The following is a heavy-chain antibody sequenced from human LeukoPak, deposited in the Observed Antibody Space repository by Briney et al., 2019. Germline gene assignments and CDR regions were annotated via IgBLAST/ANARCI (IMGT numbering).Heavy chain of an antibody. CDR3: ARSSNGWFDP. V-gene: IGHV3-21*01. D-gene: IGHD6-6*01. J-gene: IGHJ5*02. CDR2: ISSSSSYI. CDR1: GFTFSSYS. Sequence: GGSLRLSCAASGFTFSSYSMNWVRQAPGKGLEWVSSISSSSSYIYYADSVKGRFTISRDNAKNSLYLQMNSLRAEETAVYYCARSSNGWFDPWGQGTLVTVSS.